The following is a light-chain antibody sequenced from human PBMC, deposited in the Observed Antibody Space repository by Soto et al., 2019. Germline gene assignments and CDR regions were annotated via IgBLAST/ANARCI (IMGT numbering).Light chain of an antibody. CDR3: QQLNSFLT. Sequence: DIELTQAPSFLSASVGDIVTITCRASQGISSYLAWYQQKPGKAPKLLIYAASTLQSGVPSRFSGSGSGTEFTLTISSLQPEDFATYYCQQLNSFLTFGGGTKVDIK. V-gene: IGKV1-9*01. CDR2: AAS. CDR1: QGISSY. J-gene: IGKJ4*01.